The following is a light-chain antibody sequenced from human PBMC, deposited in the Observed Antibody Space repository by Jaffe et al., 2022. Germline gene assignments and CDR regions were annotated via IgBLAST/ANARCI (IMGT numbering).Light chain of an antibody. CDR3: QNYNSAPFT. Sequence: DIQMTQSPSSLSASVGDRVTITCRASQDISNYLAWYQQKPGEVPKLLIYHASTFQSGVPSRFSGSGSGTDFTLTISGLQPEDVATYYCQNYNSAPFTFGPGTKVDIK. V-gene: IGKV1-27*01. CDR2: HAS. J-gene: IGKJ3*01. CDR1: QDISNY.